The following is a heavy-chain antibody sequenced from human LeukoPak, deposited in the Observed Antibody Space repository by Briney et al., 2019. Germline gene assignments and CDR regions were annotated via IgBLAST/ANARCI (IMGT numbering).Heavy chain of an antibody. J-gene: IGHJ4*02. V-gene: IGHV1-69*13. Sequence: GASVNVSCKASGGTFSSYAISWVRQAPGQGLEWMGGIIPIFGTANYAQKFQGRVTITADESTSTAYMELSSLRSEDTAVYYCAREADYGDYSFDYWGQGTLVTVSS. D-gene: IGHD4-17*01. CDR2: IIPIFGTA. CDR3: AREADYGDYSFDY. CDR1: GGTFSSYA.